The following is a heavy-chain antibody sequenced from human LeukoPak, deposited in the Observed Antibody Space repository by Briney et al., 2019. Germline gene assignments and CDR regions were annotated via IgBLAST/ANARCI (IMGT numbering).Heavy chain of an antibody. CDR1: GGSINNYY. CDR3: ARGRYCSADICSGGDAFDI. V-gene: IGHV4-4*07. D-gene: IGHD2-15*01. CDR2: IYTRGST. J-gene: IGHJ3*02. Sequence: ASETLSLTCTVAGGSINNYYWSWIRQPAGKGLEWIGRIYTRGSTNYNPSLKSRVTMSVDTSKNQFSLKLSSVTAADTAVYYCARGRYCSADICSGGDAFDIWGQGTMVSVSS.